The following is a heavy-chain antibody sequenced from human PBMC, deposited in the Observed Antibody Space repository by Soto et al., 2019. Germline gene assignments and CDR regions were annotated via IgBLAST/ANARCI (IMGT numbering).Heavy chain of an antibody. CDR2: IYPGDSDT. CDR1: GYSFRNFW. V-gene: IGHV5-51*01. J-gene: IGHJ4*02. Sequence: GESLKISCDASGYSFRNFWIGWVRQMPGKGLEWMGIIYPGDSDTTYSPSFQGQVTISVDKSISTAYLQLSSLKASDSAIYFCAGQYGVSLDYWGQGTLVTVSS. D-gene: IGHD2-8*01. CDR3: AGQYGVSLDY.